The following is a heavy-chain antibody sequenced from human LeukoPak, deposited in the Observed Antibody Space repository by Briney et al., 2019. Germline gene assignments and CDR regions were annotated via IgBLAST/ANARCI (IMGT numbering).Heavy chain of an antibody. CDR3: ARVRPYDCVWGSYRP. Sequence: ASVKVSCKASGYTFTTNGISWVRQAPGQGLEWMGWISTYNGNTNYAQKFQGRVTMTRDTSITTAYMELSRLRSDDTAVYYCARVRPYDCVWGSYRPWGQGTLVTVSA. CDR1: GYTFTTNG. D-gene: IGHD3-16*02. J-gene: IGHJ5*02. V-gene: IGHV1-18*01. CDR2: ISTYNGNT.